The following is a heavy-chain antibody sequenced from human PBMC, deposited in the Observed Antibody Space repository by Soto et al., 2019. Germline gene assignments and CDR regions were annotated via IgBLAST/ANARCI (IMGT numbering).Heavy chain of an antibody. CDR3: ARDTGNSFDY. J-gene: IGHJ4*02. V-gene: IGHV1-18*01. Sequence: HVQLVQSGGELKKPGASVKVSCNTSGYTFNRYFITWVRQAPGQGLEWMGWISPHNGNTNYAEKFQGRVTMTADTITKTAYMELRNLRIDDTAVYYCARDTGNSFDYWGQGTPVTVSS. CDR1: GYTFNRYF. CDR2: ISPHNGNT.